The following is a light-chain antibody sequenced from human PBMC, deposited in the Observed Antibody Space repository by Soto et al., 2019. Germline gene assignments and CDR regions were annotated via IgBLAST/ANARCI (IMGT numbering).Light chain of an antibody. CDR1: PGVNNY. Sequence: AVRLTQSPSSLSASIGDRVTITCRASPGVNNYLAWYRQSPGKAPQLLIYGASTLQSGVPSRFSGSASGTDFTLPINYLRSEGFATYYCQQYSDGLTFGGGTKV. CDR2: GAS. J-gene: IGKJ4*01. CDR3: QQYSDGLT. V-gene: IGKV1-8*01.